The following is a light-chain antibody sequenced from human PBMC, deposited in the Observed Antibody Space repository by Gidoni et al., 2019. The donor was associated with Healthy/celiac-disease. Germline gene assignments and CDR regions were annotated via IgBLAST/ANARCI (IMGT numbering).Light chain of an antibody. CDR2: DVS. CDR1: SSDVGGYNY. CDR3: SSYTSSSTVV. J-gene: IGLJ2*01. V-gene: IGLV2-14*01. Sequence: QPASVSGSPGQSITISCTGTSSDVGGYNYVSWYQQHPGKAPKLMIYDVSNRPSGVSNRFSGSKSGNTASLTISGLHAEDEADYYCSSYTSSSTVVFGGGTKLTVL.